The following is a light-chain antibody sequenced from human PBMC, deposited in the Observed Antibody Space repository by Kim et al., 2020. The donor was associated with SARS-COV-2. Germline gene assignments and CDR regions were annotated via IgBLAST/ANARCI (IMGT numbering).Light chain of an antibody. Sequence: SRGNRATLSCRASRSVGGPYLAWFRQKPGQAPRLLIYGVSSRATGIPDRFSGSGAGTDFTLTISRLEPEDFAVYYCQKYGSSPRTFGQGTKVDIK. CDR3: QKYGSSPRT. V-gene: IGKV3-20*01. CDR1: RSVGGPY. J-gene: IGKJ1*01. CDR2: GVS.